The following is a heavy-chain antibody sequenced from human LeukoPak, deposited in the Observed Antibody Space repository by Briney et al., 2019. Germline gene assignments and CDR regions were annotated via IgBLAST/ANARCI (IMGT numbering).Heavy chain of an antibody. CDR2: IYYSGST. V-gene: IGHV4-39*01. Sequence: SETLFLTCTVSGGSISSSSYYWGWIRQPPGKGLEWIGSIYYSGSTYYNPSLKSRVTISVDTSKNQFSLKLSSVTAADTAVYYCARRVMGCSSTSCYSGAFDIWGQGTMVTVSS. D-gene: IGHD2-2*02. CDR3: ARRVMGCSSTSCYSGAFDI. CDR1: GGSISSSSYY. J-gene: IGHJ3*02.